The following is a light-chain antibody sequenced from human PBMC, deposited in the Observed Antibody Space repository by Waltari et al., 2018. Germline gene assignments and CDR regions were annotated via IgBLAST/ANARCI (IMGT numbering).Light chain of an antibody. V-gene: IGLV1-47*01. CDR1: NPNIERNY. CDR3: AAWDDSLSGPV. J-gene: IGLJ2*01. CDR2: KGN. Sequence: QSVLTQPPSASGTAGQRFTLSCSGSNPNIERNYVYWYQQLPGTAPKLLIYKGNQRPSGVPDRFSGSKSGTSASLAISGLRSEDEGDYYCAAWDDSLSGPVFGGGTKLTVL.